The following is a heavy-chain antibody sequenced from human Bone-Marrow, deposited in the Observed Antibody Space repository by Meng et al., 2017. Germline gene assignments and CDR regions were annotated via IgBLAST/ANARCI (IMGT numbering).Heavy chain of an antibody. CDR3: ARSESGSSSFPSEGEFDI. Sequence: SCAASGFTSSSYAMHWVRQAPGKGLEWVAVISYDGSNKYYADSVKGRFTISRDNSKNSLYLQMNSLRAEDTAVYYCARSESGSSSFPSEGEFDIWGQGTMVTVSS. CDR1: GFTSSSYA. CDR2: ISYDGSNK. D-gene: IGHD6-6*01. V-gene: IGHV3-30*04. J-gene: IGHJ3*02.